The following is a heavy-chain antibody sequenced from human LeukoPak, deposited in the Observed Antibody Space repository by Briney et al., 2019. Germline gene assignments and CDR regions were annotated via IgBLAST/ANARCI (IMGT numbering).Heavy chain of an antibody. CDR1: GRTFSSYA. V-gene: IGHV1-69*13. CDR3: ARDRGKYYYSSGYYCDY. J-gene: IGHJ4*02. Sequence: ASVNFSCKASGRTFSSYAIIWVRQAPGQGLEWMGGIIPISGTANCGQKFQGRVTITADESTSTAYMELSSLRSEDTAVYYCARDRGKYYYSSGYYCDYWGQGTLVTVSS. D-gene: IGHD3-22*01. CDR2: IIPISGTA.